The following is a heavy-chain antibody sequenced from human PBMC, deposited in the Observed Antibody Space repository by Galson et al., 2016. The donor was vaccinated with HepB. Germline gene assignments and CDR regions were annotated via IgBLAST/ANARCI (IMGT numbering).Heavy chain of an antibody. CDR3: GKLLAPYNWNDGWLDP. Sequence: QSGAEVTKPGESLKISCKGSGFDFTSYWIGWVRQMPGKGLERMGIVSPANSDTRYSPSFQGQVTFSVDKSISTAYLQWNSLKASDSAMCYCGKLLAPYNWNDGWLDPWGQGTLVIVSS. CDR1: GFDFTSYW. V-gene: IGHV5-51*01. D-gene: IGHD1-20*01. CDR2: VSPANSDT. J-gene: IGHJ5*02.